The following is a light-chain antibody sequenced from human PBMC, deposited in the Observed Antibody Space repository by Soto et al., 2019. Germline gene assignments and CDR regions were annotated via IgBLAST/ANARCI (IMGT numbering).Light chain of an antibody. CDR2: DVS. CDR1: SSDVGRYNY. CDR3: QSYDSSLSGSVV. V-gene: IGLV2-14*01. Sequence: QSVLTQPASVSGSPGQSITISCTGTSSDVGRYNYVSWYQQHPGKAPKLMIHDVSNRPSGVSNRFSGSKSGNTASLAITGLQAEDEADYYCQSYDSSLSGSVVFGGGTQLTVL. J-gene: IGLJ2*01.